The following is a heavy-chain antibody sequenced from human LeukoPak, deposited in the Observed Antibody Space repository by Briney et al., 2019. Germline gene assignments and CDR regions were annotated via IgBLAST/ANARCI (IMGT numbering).Heavy chain of an antibody. J-gene: IGHJ5*02. CDR1: GGSISSHY. Sequence: SETLSLTCTVSGGSISSHYWSWIRQPPGKGLEWIGYIYYSGSTNYNPSLKSRVTISVDTSKNQFSLKLSSVTAADMAVYYCARARGTTNRWFDPWGQGTLVTVSS. D-gene: IGHD1-7*01. V-gene: IGHV4-59*11. CDR2: IYYSGST. CDR3: ARARGTTNRWFDP.